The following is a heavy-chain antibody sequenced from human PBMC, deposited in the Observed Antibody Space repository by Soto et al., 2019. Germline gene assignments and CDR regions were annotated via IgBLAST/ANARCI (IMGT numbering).Heavy chain of an antibody. CDR3: AKDGSPKVSRWDDY. Sequence: GGSLRLSCAASGFTFSDYGIDWIRQAPGKGLEWVAVISHEGGTQYYADSVRGRFTVSRDNSKNILYLQMDSLRPEDTAVYFCAKDGSPKVSRWDDYWGQGTLVTVSS. CDR2: ISHEGGTQ. D-gene: IGHD1-26*01. V-gene: IGHV3-30*18. CDR1: GFTFSDYG. J-gene: IGHJ4*02.